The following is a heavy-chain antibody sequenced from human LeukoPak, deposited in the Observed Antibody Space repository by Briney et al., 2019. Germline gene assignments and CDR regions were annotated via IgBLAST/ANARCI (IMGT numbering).Heavy chain of an antibody. V-gene: IGHV1-18*01. CDR1: RYTFSSYV. CDR2: ISAYNGNT. CDR3: ARGITIFGVPTMGGYYYYMDV. Sequence: ASVKDSCKASRYTFSSYVISAVRQAPGQGLESMGWISAYNGNTNYAQKLQGRVTMTPDTSTSTAYMELRSLRSDDTAVYYCARGITIFGVPTMGGYYYYMDVWGKGTTVSVFS. J-gene: IGHJ6*03. D-gene: IGHD3-3*01.